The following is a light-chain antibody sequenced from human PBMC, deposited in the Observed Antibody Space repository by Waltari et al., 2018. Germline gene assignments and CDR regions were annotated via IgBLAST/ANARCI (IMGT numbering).Light chain of an antibody. CDR2: KVS. CDR1: QKLVHSDGKIY. V-gene: IGKV2-30*02. Sequence: MDPSPPSLAVPLGQAASVSCRSWQKLVHSDGKIYLNWFQQRPGQSPRRLIYKVSNRDSGVPDRFSGSGSGTDFTLKINRVEAEDVGVYYCMQATHWPPTFGQGTRLEIK. CDR3: MQATHWPPT. J-gene: IGKJ5*01.